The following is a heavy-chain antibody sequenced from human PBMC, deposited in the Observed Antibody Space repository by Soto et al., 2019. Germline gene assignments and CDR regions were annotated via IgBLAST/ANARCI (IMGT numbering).Heavy chain of an antibody. Sequence: EVQLLECGGGLIQPGGSLKLCCAASGFIFSNYAMSWVRQAPGKGLEWVSAISASGGNTYYADSLKGRFTISRANSKYTLYLQMNSLRAKDTAEHYCAKATANDPRAYNYWGPGTLVIVYS. CDR3: AKATANDPRAYNY. CDR1: GFIFSNYA. J-gene: IGHJ4*02. V-gene: IGHV3-23*01. D-gene: IGHD1-1*01. CDR2: ISASGGNT.